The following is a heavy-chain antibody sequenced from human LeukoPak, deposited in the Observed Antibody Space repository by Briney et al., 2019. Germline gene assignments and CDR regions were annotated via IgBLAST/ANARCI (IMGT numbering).Heavy chain of an antibody. D-gene: IGHD1-26*01. CDR3: ARVGTWELQRVFEY. V-gene: IGHV3-7*01. Sequence: GGSLRLSCAASGFTFTDYWMTWVRQVPGKGLEWVANIHKAGTESYYVDSVKGRFAISRDSAKNSLYLQLSSLRVDDTAVYYCARVGTWELQRVFEYWGQGTLVTVSS. CDR2: IHKAGTES. J-gene: IGHJ4*02. CDR1: GFTFTDYW.